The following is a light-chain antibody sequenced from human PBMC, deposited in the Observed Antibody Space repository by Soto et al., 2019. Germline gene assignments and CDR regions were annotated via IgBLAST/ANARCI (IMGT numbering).Light chain of an antibody. CDR2: EVS. CDR1: SSDVGGYNF. J-gene: IGLJ3*02. V-gene: IGLV2-14*01. CDR3: SSYTLRNTLVL. Sequence: QSALTQPASVSGSPGQSITISCTGTSSDVGGYNFVSWYQQHPGKAPRLIIYEVSSRPSGVSYRFSGSKSGNTASLTISGLQAEDEADDYYSSYTLRNTLVLFGGGTKLTVL.